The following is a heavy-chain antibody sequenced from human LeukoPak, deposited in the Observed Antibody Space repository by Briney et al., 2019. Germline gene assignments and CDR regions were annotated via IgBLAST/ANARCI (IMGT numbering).Heavy chain of an antibody. Sequence: GGSLRLSCAASGFTFDDYGMDWVRQAPGKGLEWVSGINWSGGSTGYADSVKGRFTISRDNAKNSLYLQMNSLRAEDTALYYCARVNLYGESALDYWGQGTLVTVSS. D-gene: IGHD4-17*01. CDR3: ARVNLYGESALDY. CDR2: INWSGGST. CDR1: GFTFDDYG. V-gene: IGHV3-20*04. J-gene: IGHJ4*02.